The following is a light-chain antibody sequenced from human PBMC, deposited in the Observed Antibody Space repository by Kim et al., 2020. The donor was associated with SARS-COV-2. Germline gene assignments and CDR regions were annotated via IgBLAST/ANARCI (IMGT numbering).Light chain of an antibody. CDR1: SSDVGSYTL. Sequence: SITISCTGTSSDVGSYTLVSWYQQHPGKAPKLMIYEVSKRPSGVSNRFSGSKSGNTASLTISGLQAEDEADYYCCSYAGSSTFPYVFGTGTKVTVL. CDR3: CSYAGSSTFPYV. V-gene: IGLV2-23*02. CDR2: EVS. J-gene: IGLJ1*01.